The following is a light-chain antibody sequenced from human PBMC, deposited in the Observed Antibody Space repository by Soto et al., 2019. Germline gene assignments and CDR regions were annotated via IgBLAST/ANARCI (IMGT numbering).Light chain of an antibody. Sequence: EILLTQSPGIPSLSPGERATLSCSASQSVSNSLAWYQQKPGQTPSLLIYGASSRATGIPDRFSGSGSGTHFTLTISRLEPEDFAVYYCQQYGSSSLTFGGGTRLEIK. CDR3: QQYGSSSLT. J-gene: IGKJ5*01. CDR1: QSVSNS. CDR2: GAS. V-gene: IGKV3-20*01.